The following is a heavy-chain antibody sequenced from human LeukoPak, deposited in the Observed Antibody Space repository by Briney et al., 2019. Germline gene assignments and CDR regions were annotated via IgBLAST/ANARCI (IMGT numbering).Heavy chain of an antibody. J-gene: IGHJ4*02. CDR2: INHNGST. D-gene: IGHD3-9*01. CDR1: GGSFSGYY. CDR3: AKDLSPYILTGHDY. Sequence: SETLSLTCAVYGGSFSGYYWNWIRQPPGKGLEWIGEINHNGSTNYNPSLKSRVTISVDTSKNQFSLKLSSVTAADTAVYYCAKDLSPYILTGHDYWGQGTLVTVSS. V-gene: IGHV4-34*01.